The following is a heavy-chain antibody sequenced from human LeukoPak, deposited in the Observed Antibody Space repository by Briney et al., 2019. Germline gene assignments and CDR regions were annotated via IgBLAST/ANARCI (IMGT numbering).Heavy chain of an antibody. Sequence: PSETLSLTCTVSGYSISSGYYWGWIRQPPGKGLEWIGYIYYSGSTNYNPSLKSRVTISVDTSKNQFSLQLNSVTPEDTAVYYCARDSAWPYNWFDPWGQGTLVTVSS. J-gene: IGHJ5*02. CDR2: IYYSGST. V-gene: IGHV4-38-2*02. D-gene: IGHD5-12*01. CDR1: GYSISSGYY. CDR3: ARDSAWPYNWFDP.